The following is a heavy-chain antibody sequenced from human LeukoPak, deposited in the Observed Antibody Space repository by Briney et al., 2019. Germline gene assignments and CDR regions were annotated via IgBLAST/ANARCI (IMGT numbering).Heavy chain of an antibody. Sequence: GGSLRLSCAASGFTVSNTYMSWVRQAPGKGLEWVSLIYSGGGTYSADSVKGRFTISRDISKDTLYLQMNSLRAEDTAVYYCARDRSNYLSGYYYYGMDVWGQGTTVTVSS. CDR1: GFTVSNTY. J-gene: IGHJ6*02. V-gene: IGHV3-53*01. CDR3: ARDRSNYLSGYYYYGMDV. D-gene: IGHD4-11*01. CDR2: IYSGGGT.